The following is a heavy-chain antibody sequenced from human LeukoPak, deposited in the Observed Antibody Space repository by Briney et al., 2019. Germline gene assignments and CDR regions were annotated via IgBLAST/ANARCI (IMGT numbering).Heavy chain of an antibody. V-gene: IGHV3-21*01. CDR1: GFTFSSNS. CDR2: ISSSSDYI. CDR3: ARGSAVTNTGYY. Sequence: GGSLRLSCAAPGFTFSSNSMNWVLQAPGKGLEWVSSISSSSDYIYYADSVKGRFTISRDNAKNSLYLQMNSLRAEDTAVYYCARGSAVTNTGYYWGQGTLVTVSS. D-gene: IGHD2-8*02. J-gene: IGHJ4*02.